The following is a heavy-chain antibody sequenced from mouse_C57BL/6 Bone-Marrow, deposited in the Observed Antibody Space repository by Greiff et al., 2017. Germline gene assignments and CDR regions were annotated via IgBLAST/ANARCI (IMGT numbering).Heavy chain of an antibody. CDR1: GFTFTDYY. V-gene: IGHV7-3*01. CDR2: IRNKANGYTT. Sequence: EVKVVESGGGLVQPGGSLSLSCAASGFTFTDYYMSWVRQPPGKALEWLGFIRNKANGYTTEYSASVKGRFTISRDNSQSILYLLMTALRAEDSATYYCARADGSSVLFDDWGQGTTLTVSS. D-gene: IGHD1-3*01. J-gene: IGHJ2*01. CDR3: ARADGSSVLFDD.